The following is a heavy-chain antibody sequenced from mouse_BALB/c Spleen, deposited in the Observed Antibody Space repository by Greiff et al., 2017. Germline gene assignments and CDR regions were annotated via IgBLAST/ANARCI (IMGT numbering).Heavy chain of an antibody. Sequence: EVQLVESGGGLVQPGGSRKLSCAASGFTFSSFGMHWVRQAPEKGLEWVAYISSGSSTIYYADTVKGRFTISRDNPKNTLFLQMTSLRSEDTAMYYCARNGDYGMDYWGQGTSVTVSS. D-gene: IGHD2-13*01. V-gene: IGHV5-17*02. CDR2: ISSGSSTI. CDR3: ARNGDYGMDY. CDR1: GFTFSSFG. J-gene: IGHJ4*01.